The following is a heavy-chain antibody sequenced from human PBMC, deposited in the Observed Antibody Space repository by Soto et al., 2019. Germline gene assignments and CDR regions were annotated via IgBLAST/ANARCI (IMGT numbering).Heavy chain of an antibody. J-gene: IGHJ4*02. CDR2: IYYTGST. V-gene: IGHV4-39*01. D-gene: IGHD2-2*01. CDR3: ARHSSRSWSYVDD. Sequence: QLQLQESGPGLVMPSETLSLTCSVSGGSISSRSYYCDWIRQPPGKGLEWIGSIYYTGSTYYSPSPKSRGTHSVDTAKHQFSLKLRSGTAADTAVDYCARHSSRSWSYVDDWGQGTLVTVSS. CDR1: GGSISSRSYY.